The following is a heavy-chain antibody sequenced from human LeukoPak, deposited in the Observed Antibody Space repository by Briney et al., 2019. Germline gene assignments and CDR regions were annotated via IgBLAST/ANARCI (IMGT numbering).Heavy chain of an antibody. CDR1: RYTFTRCY. D-gene: IGHD6-13*01. Sequence: GASVEVSCKASRYTFTRCYMHWVRQAPGQGLECWGIINPSGVITSYAPKLQGRVTMSRAMSTSTVYMELSSLGSEDKAVYFCARASVAGSWFDPWGQGTLVTVSS. CDR3: ARASVAGSWFDP. CDR2: INPSGVIT. J-gene: IGHJ5*02. V-gene: IGHV1-46*04.